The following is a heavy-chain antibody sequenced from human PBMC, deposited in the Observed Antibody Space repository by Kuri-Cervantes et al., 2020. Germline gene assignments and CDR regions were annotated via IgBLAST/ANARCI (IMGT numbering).Heavy chain of an antibody. CDR3: ARSATYYNFWSGPPHDWFDP. J-gene: IGHJ5*02. Sequence: SGSLSLTCTVSGGSFSGYYWSWIRQPAGKGLEWIGQIYNSGSTNYNPSLKSRVTISVDKSKNQFSLKLSSVTAADTAVYYCARSATYYNFWSGPPHDWFDPWGQGTLVTVSS. CDR2: IYNSGST. D-gene: IGHD3-3*01. CDR1: GGSFSGYY. V-gene: IGHV4-34*01.